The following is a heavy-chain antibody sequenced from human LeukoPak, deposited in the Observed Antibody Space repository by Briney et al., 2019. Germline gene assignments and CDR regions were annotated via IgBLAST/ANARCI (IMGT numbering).Heavy chain of an antibody. D-gene: IGHD4-4*01. Sequence: SETLSLTCTVSGGSISSYYWSWIRQPPGKGLEWIGYIYYSGSTNYNPSLKSRVTISLDTSKNQFSLKLSSVTAADTAVYYCARTVIAYYFDYWGQGTLVTVSS. CDR2: IYYSGST. CDR3: ARTVIAYYFDY. J-gene: IGHJ4*02. V-gene: IGHV4-59*01. CDR1: GGSISSYY.